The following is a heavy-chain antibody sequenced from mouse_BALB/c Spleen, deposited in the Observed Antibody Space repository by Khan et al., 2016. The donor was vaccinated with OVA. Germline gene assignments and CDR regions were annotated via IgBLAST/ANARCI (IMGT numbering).Heavy chain of an antibody. CDR2: IGPDYGNA. J-gene: IGHJ1*01. CDR3: ARPSYDPRDFEV. D-gene: IGHD2-3*01. CDR1: GFNITDTS. Sequence: VQLQQSGAELVKPGASVKLSCTASGFNITDTSLHWVRQRPEQGLEWIGGIGPDYGNANYDPKFKDKATMTSDKSSTTSYMQLTSLTSEDTAVYYWARPSYDPRDFEVWGAGTTVTVSS. V-gene: IGHV14-3*02.